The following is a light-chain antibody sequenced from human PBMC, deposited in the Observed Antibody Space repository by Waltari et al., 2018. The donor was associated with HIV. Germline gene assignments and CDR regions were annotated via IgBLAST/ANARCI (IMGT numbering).Light chain of an antibody. CDR2: DVS. CDR1: SSDVGGYNY. Sequence: QSALTQPAPVSGSPGQSITISCTGTSSDVGGYNYVSWYQQPPGKAPKLMIYDVSNRPAGVSYRFSGSKSGNTASLTISGLQAEDEADYYCSSYTTSSTWVFGGGTKLTVL. CDR3: SSYTTSSTWV. V-gene: IGLV2-14*01. J-gene: IGLJ3*02.